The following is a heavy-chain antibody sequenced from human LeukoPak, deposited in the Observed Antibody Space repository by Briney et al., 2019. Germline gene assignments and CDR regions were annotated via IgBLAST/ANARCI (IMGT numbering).Heavy chain of an antibody. CDR2: VYPGDSDS. J-gene: IGHJ6*02. CDR1: GYSFTTYW. Sequence: GESLKISCKGSGYSFTTYWIGWVRQLPGKGLEWMETVYPGDSDSRYSQSFQGQVIISADKSINTAYLQWKSLKASDTATYYCATGIKVAGTGMDVWGQGTTVTVSS. V-gene: IGHV5-51*01. D-gene: IGHD6-19*01. CDR3: ATGIKVAGTGMDV.